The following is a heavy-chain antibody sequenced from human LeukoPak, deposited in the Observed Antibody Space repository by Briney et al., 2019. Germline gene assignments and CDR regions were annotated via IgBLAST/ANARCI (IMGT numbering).Heavy chain of an antibody. V-gene: IGHV4-39*01. J-gene: IGHJ4*02. CDR1: GGSIRSSTYY. Sequence: PSETQTLPCTVSGGSIRSSTYYWGWIRPPPGKGREWLGSIYYSGNTYYSPSLKSRVTISVDTSKNQFSLKLRSVSAADTAVYYCARLYSGTRPPDYWGQGTLVTVSS. CDR2: IYYSGNT. CDR3: ARLYSGTRPPDY. D-gene: IGHD3-10*01.